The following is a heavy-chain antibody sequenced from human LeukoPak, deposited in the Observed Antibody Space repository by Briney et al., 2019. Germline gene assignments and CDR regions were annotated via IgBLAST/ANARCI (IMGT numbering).Heavy chain of an antibody. CDR1: GGPFSGYY. CDR2: INHSGST. J-gene: IGHJ4*02. Sequence: SETLSLTCAVYGGPFSGYYWSWIRQPPGKGLEWVGEINHSGSTNYNPSLKSRVTISVDTSKNQFSLKLSSVTAADTAVYYCARHPRGLAVAGYYFDYWGQGTLVTVSS. CDR3: ARHPRGLAVAGYYFDY. D-gene: IGHD6-19*01. V-gene: IGHV4-34*01.